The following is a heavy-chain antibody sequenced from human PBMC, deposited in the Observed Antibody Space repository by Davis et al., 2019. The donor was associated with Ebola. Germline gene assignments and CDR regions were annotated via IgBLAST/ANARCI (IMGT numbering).Heavy chain of an antibody. CDR2: INPSGGST. D-gene: IGHD4-23*01. CDR1: GYTFTSYY. J-gene: IGHJ6*02. V-gene: IGHV1-46*01. Sequence: AASVKVSCKASGYTFTSYYMHWVRQAPGQGLDWMGIINPSGGSTSYAQKFQGRVTMTRDTSTSTVYLELNRLTSEDTAVYYCARWKFPGGYGMDVWGQGTTVTVSS. CDR3: ARWKFPGGYGMDV.